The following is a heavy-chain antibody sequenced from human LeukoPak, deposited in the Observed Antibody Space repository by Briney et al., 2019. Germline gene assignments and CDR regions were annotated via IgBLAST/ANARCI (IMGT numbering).Heavy chain of an antibody. CDR1: GGTFSSYA. V-gene: IGHV1-69*04. CDR3: ARGRKVVVAVAWFDP. J-gene: IGHJ5*02. CDR2: IIPILGIA. D-gene: IGHD2-15*01. Sequence: SVKVSCKASGGTFSSYAISWVRQAPGQGLEWMGRIIPILGIANYAQKFQGRVTITADKSTSTAYMELSSLRSEDTAVYYCARGRKVVVAVAWFDPWGQGTLVTVSS.